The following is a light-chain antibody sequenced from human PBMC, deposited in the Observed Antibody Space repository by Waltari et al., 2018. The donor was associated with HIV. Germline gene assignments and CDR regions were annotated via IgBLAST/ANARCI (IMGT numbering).Light chain of an antibody. V-gene: IGLV1-44*01. Sequence: QSVLTPPHSASGAPGQRVTIPCSGGAPPRGSNPPRWYQHFPGAAPNLLIYRSNQVSSGVPDRFSASQSCTSASLTISGLQSEDEAHYFCATWDDTGDGPMVFGRGTKVTVI. J-gene: IGLJ2*01. CDR3: ATWDDTGDGPMV. CDR2: RSN. CDR1: APPRGSNP.